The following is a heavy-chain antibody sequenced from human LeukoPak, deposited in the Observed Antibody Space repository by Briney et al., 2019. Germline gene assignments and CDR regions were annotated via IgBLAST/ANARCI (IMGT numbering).Heavy chain of an antibody. CDR3: ARGPRYSSGRGGMDV. D-gene: IGHD6-19*01. Sequence: PGGSLRLSCAASGFTFSSYSMNWVRQAPGKGLEWVSSISSSSYIYYADSVKGRFTISRDNAKNSLYLQMNSLRAEDTAVYYCARGPRYSSGRGGMDVWGQGTTVTVSS. CDR1: GFTFSSYS. CDR2: ISSSSYI. J-gene: IGHJ6*02. V-gene: IGHV3-21*01.